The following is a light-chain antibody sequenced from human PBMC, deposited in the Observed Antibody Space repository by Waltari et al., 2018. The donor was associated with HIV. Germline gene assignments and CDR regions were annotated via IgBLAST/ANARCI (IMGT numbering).Light chain of an antibody. V-gene: IGKV3-20*01. CDR2: GAS. CDR3: QQYGSSPRT. CDR1: QSVSSSD. J-gene: IGKJ1*01. Sequence: EIVLTQSPGTLSLSPGERATLSCRASQSVSSSDLAWYQQKPGQAPRLRIYGASSRANGIPDRFSGSGSGTDFTRTISRLEPEDFVVYYCQQYGSSPRTFGQGTKVEIK.